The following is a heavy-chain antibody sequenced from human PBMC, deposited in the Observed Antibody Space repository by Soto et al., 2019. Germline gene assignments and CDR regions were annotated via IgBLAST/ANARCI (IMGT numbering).Heavy chain of an antibody. Sequence: QVQLVESGGGVVQPGGSLRLSCATSGFSLSSYAMHWVRQAPGKGLEWVALMSYDETKKYYADSVKGRFTISRDTSKNTLFLQMNNLRVEETAVDYCAKDRPDGDFMHILVVDFWGQGALVTVSS. CDR2: MSYDETKK. J-gene: IGHJ4*02. D-gene: IGHD2-15*01. V-gene: IGHV3-30*18. CDR1: GFSLSSYA. CDR3: AKDRPDGDFMHILVVDF.